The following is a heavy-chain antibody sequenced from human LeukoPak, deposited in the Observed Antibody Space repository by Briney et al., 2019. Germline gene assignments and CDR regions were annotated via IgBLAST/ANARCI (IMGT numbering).Heavy chain of an antibody. D-gene: IGHD3-3*01. V-gene: IGHV1-2*02. Sequence: ASVKVSCKASGYTFTGYYMHWVRQAPGQGFEWMGWINPNSGGTNYAQKFQGRVTMTRDTSISTAYMELSRLRSDDTAVYYCARGRSITIFGVVTSYFDYWGQGTLVTVSS. J-gene: IGHJ4*02. CDR2: INPNSGGT. CDR3: ARGRSITIFGVVTSYFDY. CDR1: GYTFTGYY.